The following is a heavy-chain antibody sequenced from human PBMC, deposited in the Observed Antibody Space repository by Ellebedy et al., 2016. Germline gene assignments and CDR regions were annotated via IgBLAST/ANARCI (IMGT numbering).Heavy chain of an antibody. CDR1: GGSISSGVYY. J-gene: IGHJ4*02. Sequence: SETLSLTXTVSGGSISSGVYYWNWIRQHPERGLEWIGYIYYSGGTHYSPSLKSRVTISADTSKNQFSLKLSIVTAADTAVYYCARAQSDSRGRYFDYWGQGTLVTVSS. CDR2: IYYSGGT. D-gene: IGHD6-13*01. V-gene: IGHV4-31*03. CDR3: ARAQSDSRGRYFDY.